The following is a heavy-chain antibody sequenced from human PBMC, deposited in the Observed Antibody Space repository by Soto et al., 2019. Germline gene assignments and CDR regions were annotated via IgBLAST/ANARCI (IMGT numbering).Heavy chain of an antibody. CDR2: IIPIFGTA. V-gene: IGHV1-69*01. CDR3: ARFFNHTLSGYSRIGWYFDL. J-gene: IGHJ2*01. CDR1: GGTFSSYA. D-gene: IGHD3-22*01. Sequence: QVQLVQSGAEVKKPGSSVKVSCKASGGTFSSYAISWVRQAPGQGLEWMGGIIPIFGTANYAQKFQGRVTITADESTSTAYMELSSLRSEDTAVYYCARFFNHTLSGYSRIGWYFDLWGRGTLVTVSS.